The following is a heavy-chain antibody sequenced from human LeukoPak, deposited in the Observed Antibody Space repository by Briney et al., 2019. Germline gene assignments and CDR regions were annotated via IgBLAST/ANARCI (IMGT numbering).Heavy chain of an antibody. V-gene: IGHV4-4*07. CDR3: ARLAVPADKGAFDI. J-gene: IGHJ3*02. CDR1: GASMSSYY. Sequence: NPSETLSLTCTVSGASMSSYYWSWIRQPAGQGLEWVGRISDTGTSHYNPSLKGRVTMSLDTSNNHFSLKLSSVTAADTAVYYCARLAVPADKGAFDIWAHGTLVTVSS. D-gene: IGHD2-2*01. CDR2: ISDTGTS.